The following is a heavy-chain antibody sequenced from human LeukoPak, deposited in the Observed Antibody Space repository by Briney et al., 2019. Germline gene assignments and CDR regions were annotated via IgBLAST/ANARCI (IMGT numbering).Heavy chain of an antibody. CDR2: IYYSGST. Sequence: PSETLSLTCTVSGGSISSYYWSWIRQPPGKGLEWIGYIYYSGSTNYNPSLKSRVTISVDTSKNQFSLKLSSVTAADTAVYYCARLRRGIALDYFDYWGQGTLVTVSS. CDR3: ARLRRGIALDYFDY. J-gene: IGHJ4*02. V-gene: IGHV4-59*08. D-gene: IGHD6-13*01. CDR1: GGSISSYY.